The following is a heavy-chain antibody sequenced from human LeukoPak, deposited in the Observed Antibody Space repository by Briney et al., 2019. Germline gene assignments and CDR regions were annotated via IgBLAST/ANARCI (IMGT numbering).Heavy chain of an antibody. CDR3: AREVKLLYYFDY. D-gene: IGHD1-26*01. Sequence: GGSLRLSCAASGFTVSSNYMSWVRQAPGKGLEWVSVIYSGGSTYYADSVKGRFTISRDNSKNTLYLQMNSLRAEDTAVYYCAREVKLLYYFDYWGQGTLVTVSS. CDR1: GFTVSSNY. V-gene: IGHV3-53*01. J-gene: IGHJ4*02. CDR2: IYSGGST.